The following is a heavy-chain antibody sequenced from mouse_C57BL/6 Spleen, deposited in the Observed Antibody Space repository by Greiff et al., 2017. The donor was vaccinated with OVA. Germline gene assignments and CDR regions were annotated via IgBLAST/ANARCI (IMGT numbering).Heavy chain of an antibody. Sequence: QVQLQQSGAELVKPGASVKMSCKASGYTFTSYWITWVKQRPGQGLEWIGDIYPGSGSTNYNEKFKSKATLTVDTSSSTAYMQLSSLTSEDSAVYYCARRVYGSSPWFAYWGQGTLVTVSA. J-gene: IGHJ3*01. V-gene: IGHV1-55*01. CDR3: ARRVYGSSPWFAY. CDR1: GYTFTSYW. CDR2: IYPGSGST. D-gene: IGHD1-1*01.